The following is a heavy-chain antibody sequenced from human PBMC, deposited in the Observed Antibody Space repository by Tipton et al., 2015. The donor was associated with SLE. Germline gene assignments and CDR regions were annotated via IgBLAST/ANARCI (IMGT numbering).Heavy chain of an antibody. J-gene: IGHJ4*02. CDR3: ARDATGDTAFVYYFDY. Sequence: TLSLTCTVSGGSIISSSHYWGWIRQPAGKGLEWIGRINTSGNSNYNPSLKSRVTMSVDTSKNQLSLNLSSVTAADTAVYYCARDATGDTAFVYYFDYWGQGTLVTVSS. CDR1: GGSIISSSHY. V-gene: IGHV4-61*02. D-gene: IGHD1-1*01. CDR2: INTSGNS.